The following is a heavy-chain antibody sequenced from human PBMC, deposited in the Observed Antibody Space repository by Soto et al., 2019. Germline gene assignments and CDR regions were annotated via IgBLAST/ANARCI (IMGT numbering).Heavy chain of an antibody. D-gene: IGHD3-16*01. V-gene: IGHV4-34*01. CDR3: ASVTFGGVVLAH. CDR2: IDRSGRT. Sequence: PSETLSLTCAVYGGSFSDDASSSDWYWNWIRQSPGKGLEWIGEIDRSGRTKYNPALKSRVSISIDTSKKPTSLNLTSVTDADTAGYYCASVTFGGVVLAHWGQGTLVTVSS. J-gene: IGHJ4*02. CDR1: GGSFSDDASSSDWY.